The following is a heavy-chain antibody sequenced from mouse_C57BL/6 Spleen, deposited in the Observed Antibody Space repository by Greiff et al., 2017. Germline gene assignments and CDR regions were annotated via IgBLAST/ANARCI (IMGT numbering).Heavy chain of an antibody. D-gene: IGHD2-3*01. CDR1: GYTFTDYY. J-gene: IGHJ4*01. CDR2: INPNNGGT. CDR3: ATDGYYVNY. V-gene: IGHV1-26*01. Sequence: EVQLQQSGPELVKPGASVKISCKASGYTFTDYYMNWVKQSHGKSLEWIGDINPNNGGTSYNQKFKGKATLTVDKSSSTAYMELRSLTSEDSAVYYCATDGYYVNYWGQGTSVTVSS.